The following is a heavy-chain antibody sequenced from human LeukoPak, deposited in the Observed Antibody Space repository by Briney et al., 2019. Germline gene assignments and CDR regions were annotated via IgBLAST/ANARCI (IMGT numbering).Heavy chain of an antibody. CDR1: GYSFTSYW. D-gene: IGHD2-8*01. CDR2: IYPGDSDT. V-gene: IGHV5-51*01. CDR3: ARHRSYCTNGVCYKGSDY. Sequence: GESLKISCKGSGYSFTSYWIGWVRQMPGKGLEWMGIIYPGDSDTRYSPSFQGQVTISADKSISTAYLQWSSLKASDTAMYYCARHRSYCTNGVCYKGSDYWGRGTLVTVSS. J-gene: IGHJ4*02.